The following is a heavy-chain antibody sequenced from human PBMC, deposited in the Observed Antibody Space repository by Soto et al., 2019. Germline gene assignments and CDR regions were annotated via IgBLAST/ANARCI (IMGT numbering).Heavy chain of an antibody. CDR2: ISGSGGST. CDR1: GFTFSSYA. V-gene: IGHV3-23*01. CDR3: AKVSDHYYDSSGYFNG. Sequence: GGSLRLSCAASGFTFSSYAMSWVRQAPGKGLEWVSAISGSGGSTYYADSVKGRFTISRDNSKNTLYLQMNSLRAEDTAVYYCAKVSDHYYDSSGYFNGWGQGTLVTVSS. D-gene: IGHD3-22*01. J-gene: IGHJ4*02.